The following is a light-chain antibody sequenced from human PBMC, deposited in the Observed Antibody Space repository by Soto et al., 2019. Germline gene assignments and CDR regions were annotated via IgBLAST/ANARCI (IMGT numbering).Light chain of an antibody. CDR1: QSVSTKF. J-gene: IGKJ1*01. Sequence: EIVLTQSPGTLSFPPGERSAVSCRASQSVSTKFLAWYQQKPGQAPRLLIYAASNRATGITDRFSGSGSGTDFTLTISRLEPEDFAVYYCQQSGNSPPTVGPGTKVEIK. CDR2: AAS. V-gene: IGKV3-20*01. CDR3: QQSGNSPPT.